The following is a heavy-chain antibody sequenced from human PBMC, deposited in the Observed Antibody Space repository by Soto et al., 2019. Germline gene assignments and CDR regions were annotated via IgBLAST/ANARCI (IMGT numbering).Heavy chain of an antibody. Sequence: GGSLSLSCTVSGFAFRPNYLTWIRQAPGKGLEWLSYISTAGSPAYYADSVKGRFTISRDNAKNSLYLQMNSLRAEDTAVYYCARDMSLRNDFWSGYSPDAFDIWGQGTMVTVSS. V-gene: IGHV3-11*04. J-gene: IGHJ3*02. CDR1: GFAFRPNY. CDR2: ISTAGSPA. D-gene: IGHD3-3*01. CDR3: ARDMSLRNDFWSGYSPDAFDI.